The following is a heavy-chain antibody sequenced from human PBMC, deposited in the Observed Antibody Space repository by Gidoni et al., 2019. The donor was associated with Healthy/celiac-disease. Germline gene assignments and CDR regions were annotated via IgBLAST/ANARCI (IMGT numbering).Heavy chain of an antibody. CDR3: AKEGLWFGELFPASNY. J-gene: IGHJ4*02. D-gene: IGHD3-10*01. V-gene: IGHV3-23*01. CDR1: GFPFGGYA. CDR2: IRGSGGST. Sequence: EVQLLEYGGGLVQPGGSLRLSCAASGFPFGGYARSWGRQAPGKGLEWVSAIRGSGGSTYYADSVKGRFTISRDNSKNTLYLQMNSLRAEDTAVYYCAKEGLWFGELFPASNYWGQGTLVTVSS.